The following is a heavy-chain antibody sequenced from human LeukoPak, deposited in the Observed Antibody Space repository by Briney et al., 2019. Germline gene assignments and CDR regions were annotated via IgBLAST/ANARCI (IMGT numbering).Heavy chain of an antibody. CDR2: ISGTGTTI. V-gene: IGHV3-11*01. CDR1: GFTFSDYF. Sequence: TGGSLRLSCAPSGFTFSDYFMSWIRQAPGKGLEWVSYISGTGTTIYYADSVKGRFTISRDNAKNSLYLQMSSLRAEDTAVYYCASLDHTAMTPIDYWGQGTLVTVSS. D-gene: IGHD5-18*01. J-gene: IGHJ4*02. CDR3: ASLDHTAMTPIDY.